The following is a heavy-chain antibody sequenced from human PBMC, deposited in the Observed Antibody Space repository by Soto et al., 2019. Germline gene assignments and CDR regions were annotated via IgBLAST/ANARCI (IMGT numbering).Heavy chain of an antibody. Sequence: GSLRLSCAASGFSLSLSCMHWVCQVPGRGLERVARLSSDGFGAAYADSVRGRFFISRDIARNSLSLQMNSRGADDTAFSSLASDFGGPDYWGRGTSVTVSS. CDR1: GFSLSLSC. CDR2: LSSDGFGA. D-gene: IGHD3-10*01. CDR3: ASDFGGPDY. V-gene: IGHV3-74*03. J-gene: IGHJ4*02.